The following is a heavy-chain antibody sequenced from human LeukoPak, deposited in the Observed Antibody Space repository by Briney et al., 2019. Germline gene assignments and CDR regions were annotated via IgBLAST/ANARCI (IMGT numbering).Heavy chain of an antibody. CDR2: INPSGGST. CDR1: GYTFTSYY. CDR3: ARVVTMIGDAFDI. Sequence: ASVKVSCKASGYTFTSYYMHWVRQAPGQGLEWMGIINPSGGSTSYAQKFQGRVTMTRDMSTSTAYMELRSLRSDDTAVYYCARVVTMIGDAFDIWGQGTMVTVSS. J-gene: IGHJ3*02. V-gene: IGHV1-46*01. D-gene: IGHD3-22*01.